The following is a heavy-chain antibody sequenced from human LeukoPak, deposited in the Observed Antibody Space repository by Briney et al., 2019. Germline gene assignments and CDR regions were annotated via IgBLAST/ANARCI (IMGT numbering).Heavy chain of an antibody. CDR3: ARDPSPIAVAAAFDI. J-gene: IGHJ3*02. Sequence: GASVKVSCKASGGTFSSYAISWVRQAPGQGLEWMGRIIPIFGTANYAQKFQGRVTITTDESTSTAYMELSSLRSEDTAVYYCARDPSPIAVAAAFDIWGQGTMVTVSS. V-gene: IGHV1-69*05. CDR2: IIPIFGTA. D-gene: IGHD6-19*01. CDR1: GGTFSSYA.